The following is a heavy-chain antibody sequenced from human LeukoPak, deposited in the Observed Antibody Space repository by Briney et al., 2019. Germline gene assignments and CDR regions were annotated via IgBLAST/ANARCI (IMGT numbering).Heavy chain of an antibody. D-gene: IGHD3-3*01. J-gene: IGHJ6*03. CDR2: IIPIFGTA. CDR3: ARSPPSGYPIYYYYYMDV. Sequence: ASVKVSCKASGGTFSSYAISWVRQAPGQGLEWMGRIIPIFGTANYAQKFQGRVTITTDESTSTAYMELSSLGSEDTAVYYCARSPPSGYPIYYYYYMDVWGKGTTVTVSS. CDR1: GGTFSSYA. V-gene: IGHV1-69*05.